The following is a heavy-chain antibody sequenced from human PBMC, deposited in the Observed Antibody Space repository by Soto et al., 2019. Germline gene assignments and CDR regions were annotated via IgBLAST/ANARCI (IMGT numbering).Heavy chain of an antibody. CDR1: GFTFSSSG. D-gene: IGHD6-19*01. CDR2: TSFDGSSG. V-gene: IGHV3-30*03. Sequence: QVQLVESGGGVVQPGRSLRLSCAASGFTFSSSGMHWVRQAPGKGLEWVAVTSFDGSSGYYADSVRGRFTISRDNSNNTLYLQMTSLRAEDTAVYSCATSPPAVAGSFHSWAQGTLVTVSS. J-gene: IGHJ4*02. CDR3: ATSPPAVAGSFHS.